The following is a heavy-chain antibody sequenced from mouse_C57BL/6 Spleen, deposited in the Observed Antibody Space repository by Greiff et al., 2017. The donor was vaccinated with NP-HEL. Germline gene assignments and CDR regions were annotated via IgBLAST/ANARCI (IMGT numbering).Heavy chain of an antibody. J-gene: IGHJ1*03. V-gene: IGHV14-2*01. CDR2: IDPEDGET. D-gene: IGHD1-1*01. CDR3: ARDGSSPYWYFDV. Sequence: VQLQQSGAELVKPGASVKLSCTASGFNIKDYYMHWVKQRTEQGLEWIGRIDPEDGETKYAPTFQGKATITADTSSNTAYLQLSSLTSEDTAVYYCARDGSSPYWYFDVWGTGTTVTVSS. CDR1: GFNIKDYY.